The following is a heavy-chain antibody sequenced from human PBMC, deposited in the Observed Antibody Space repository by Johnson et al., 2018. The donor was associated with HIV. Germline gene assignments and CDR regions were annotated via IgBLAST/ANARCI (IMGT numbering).Heavy chain of an antibody. CDR1: GFTFDDYA. J-gene: IGHJ3*02. CDR2: IYSGGST. CDR3: AKDIYGYDAFDI. Sequence: VQLVESGGGLVQPGRSPRLSCAASGFTFDDYAMHWVRQAPGTGLEWVPVIYSGGSTHYADSVKGRFTISRDNSKNTLYMPMKSLKAEDTAVYYCAKDIYGYDAFDIWGQGTMVTVSS. V-gene: IGHV3-23*03. D-gene: IGHD5-24*01.